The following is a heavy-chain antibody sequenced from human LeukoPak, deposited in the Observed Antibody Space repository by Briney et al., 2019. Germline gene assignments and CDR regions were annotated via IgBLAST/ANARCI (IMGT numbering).Heavy chain of an antibody. Sequence: GGSLRLSCAASGFTFSSYAMSWVRQAPGKGLEWVSGISGSADNTYYADSVRGRFTIFRDNSKNTVYLQMNSLRAEDAAVYYCAKGNWGDCWGQGTLVIVSS. CDR1: GFTFSSYA. D-gene: IGHD7-27*01. J-gene: IGHJ4*02. CDR2: ISGSADNT. CDR3: AKGNWGDC. V-gene: IGHV3-23*01.